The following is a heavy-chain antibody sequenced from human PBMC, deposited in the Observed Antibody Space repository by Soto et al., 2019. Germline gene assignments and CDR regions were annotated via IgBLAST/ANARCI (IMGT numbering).Heavy chain of an antibody. CDR1: GFTFSNYG. CDR2: IISNGGTT. CDR3: VKDRSLAVAVLYYFDY. V-gene: IGHV3-64D*06. J-gene: IGHJ4*02. Sequence: SLRLSCSASGFTFSNYGMHWVRQAPGKGLEFVSAIISNGGTTYYADSVRGRFTISRDNSKNTLFLQMSSLRADDTAVYYCVKDRSLAVAVLYYFDYWGQGTLVTVSS. D-gene: IGHD6-19*01.